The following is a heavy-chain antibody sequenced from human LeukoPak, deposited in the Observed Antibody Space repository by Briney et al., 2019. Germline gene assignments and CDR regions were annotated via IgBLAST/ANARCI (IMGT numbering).Heavy chain of an antibody. V-gene: IGHV4-38-2*01. CDR3: ARQAAVDY. CDR2: IYHSGST. J-gene: IGHJ4*02. D-gene: IGHD6-25*01. CDR1: GYSISSGYY. Sequence: SETLSLTCAVSGYSISSGYYWGWIRQPPGKGLEWIGSIYHSGSTYYNPSLKSRVTISVDTSKNQFSLKLSSVTAADTAVYYCARQAAVDYWGQGTLVTASS.